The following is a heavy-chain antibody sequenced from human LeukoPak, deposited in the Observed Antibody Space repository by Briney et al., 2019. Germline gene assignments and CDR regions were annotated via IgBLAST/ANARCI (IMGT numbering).Heavy chain of an antibody. CDR3: VGRPYYYYGMDV. CDR1: GFTVNSNS. Sequence: GGSLRLSCAASGFTVNSNSMSWVRQATGKGLECVAALYSGDSTYYPDSVKGRFSISRDNSKNTLYLQMSSLRAEDTAIYYCVGRPYYYYGMDVWGQGTTVTVSS. J-gene: IGHJ6*02. V-gene: IGHV3-53*01. CDR2: LYSGDST.